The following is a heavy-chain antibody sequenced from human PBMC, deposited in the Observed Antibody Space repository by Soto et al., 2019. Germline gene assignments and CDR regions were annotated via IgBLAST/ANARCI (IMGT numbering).Heavy chain of an antibody. Sequence: SETLSLTCNVSGEYISSGGYYWSCIRHHPGKGLEWIGYIYDSESAYYNPSLKSRVTISMDTSKNHFAMRLSSVTGADTAVYYCARASSSSSAADYWGQGTLVTVSS. CDR3: ARASSSSSAADY. J-gene: IGHJ4*02. CDR2: IYDSESA. D-gene: IGHD6-6*01. V-gene: IGHV4-31*03. CDR1: GEYISSGGYY.